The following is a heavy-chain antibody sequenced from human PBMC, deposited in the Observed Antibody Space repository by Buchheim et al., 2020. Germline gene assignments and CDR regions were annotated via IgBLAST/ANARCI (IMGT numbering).Heavy chain of an antibody. CDR2: ISGRVGST. Sequence: EVQLLESGGGLVQPGGSLRPSCPASGFTFTSYAMGWARQPPGKGLEWVSAISGRVGSTYYADSVKGWFTISRNNSKNRLYLQMNSLRAEDTAVYYCAKDGDHSSSWEFDYWGQGTL. D-gene: IGHD6-13*01. V-gene: IGHV3-23*01. CDR3: AKDGDHSSSWEFDY. J-gene: IGHJ4*02. CDR1: GFTFTSYA.